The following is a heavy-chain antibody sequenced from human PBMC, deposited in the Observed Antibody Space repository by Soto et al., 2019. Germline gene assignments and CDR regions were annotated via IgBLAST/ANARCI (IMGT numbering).Heavy chain of an antibody. Sequence: ASVKVSCKASGYTFTTFAIHWVRQAPGQRLEWMGWINAGNGNTKYSQSLQGRVTFTRDTSANTAYMEVSSLRSEDTAVYYCARARGIVVVTARFDYWGQGTLVTVSS. D-gene: IGHD2-21*02. CDR3: ARARGIVVVTARFDY. CDR1: GYTFTTFA. CDR2: INAGNGNT. J-gene: IGHJ4*02. V-gene: IGHV1-3*01.